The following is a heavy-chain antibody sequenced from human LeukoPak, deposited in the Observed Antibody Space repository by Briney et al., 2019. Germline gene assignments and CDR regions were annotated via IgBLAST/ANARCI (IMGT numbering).Heavy chain of an antibody. V-gene: IGHV4-61*09. D-gene: IGHD5-12*01. CDR1: GGSVSSGSYY. J-gene: IGHJ4*02. Sequence: SETLSLTCTVSGGSVSSGSYYWSWIRQPAGKGLEWIGHIYTRGSANYNPSLKSRVTMSVDTSKNQFSLRLSSVTAADTAIYYCAREWHHVFDYWGQGILVTVSS. CDR3: AREWHHVFDY. CDR2: IYTRGSA.